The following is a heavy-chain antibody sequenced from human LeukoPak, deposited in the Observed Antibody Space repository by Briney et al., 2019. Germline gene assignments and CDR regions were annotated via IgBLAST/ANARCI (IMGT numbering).Heavy chain of an antibody. V-gene: IGHV1-2*02. D-gene: IGHD3-22*01. CDR1: GYTFTGYY. CDR2: INPNSGGT. J-gene: IGHJ4*02. CDR3: ARVLYDSSGYKVLGY. Sequence: ASVKVSCKASGYTFTGYYMHWVRQAPGQGLEWMGWINPNSGGTNYAQKFQGRVTMTRDTSISTAYMELSRLRSDDTAVYYCARVLYDSSGYKVLGYWGQGTLVTVSS.